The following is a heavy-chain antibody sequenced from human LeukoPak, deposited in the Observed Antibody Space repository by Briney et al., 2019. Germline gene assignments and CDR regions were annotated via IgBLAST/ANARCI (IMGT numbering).Heavy chain of an antibody. J-gene: IGHJ3*01. V-gene: IGHV3-33*01. Sequence: PGGCLRLSCAASGFSFSEHGMHWGRQAPGKGPEWVTVTWYDGSNNHYADSVKGRFTDSRDNSKNTVFLEMNSLRAEDTAVYHCARDRYFGSDGFDDWGRGRVLIVSS. CDR2: TWYDGSNN. CDR1: GFSFSEHG. D-gene: IGHD3-10*01. CDR3: ARDRYFGSDGFDD.